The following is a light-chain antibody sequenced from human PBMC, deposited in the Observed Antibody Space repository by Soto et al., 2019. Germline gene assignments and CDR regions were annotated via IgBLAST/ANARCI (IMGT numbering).Light chain of an antibody. CDR1: ISDIGAYNY. CDR2: EVS. V-gene: IGLV2-8*01. Sequence: QCLLTQPPSASGSPGQSVTISCTGTISDIGAYNYVSWYQQHPGKVPKLMIYEVSERPSVVPDRFSASKSGNTASLTVSGLQAEDEADYYCSSHGGANNFYVFGTGTKVTVL. J-gene: IGLJ1*01. CDR3: SSHGGANNFYV.